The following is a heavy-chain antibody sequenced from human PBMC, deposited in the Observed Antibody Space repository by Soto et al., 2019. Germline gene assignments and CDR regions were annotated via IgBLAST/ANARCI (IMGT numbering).Heavy chain of an antibody. V-gene: IGHV3-23*01. Sequence: GGSLRLSCAASGFTFSTYLMRWVRQAPGKGLGWVSSVSASGATTNYADSVKGRFTISRDNSKNTLYLQMNSLRAEDTAVYYCARLDTVGNYMDVWGKGTTVTVSS. D-gene: IGHD4-4*01. CDR3: ARLDTVGNYMDV. J-gene: IGHJ6*03. CDR2: VSASGATT. CDR1: GFTFSTYL.